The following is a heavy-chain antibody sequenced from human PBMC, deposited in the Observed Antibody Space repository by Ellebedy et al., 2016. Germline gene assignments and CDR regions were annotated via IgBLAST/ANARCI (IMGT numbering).Heavy chain of an antibody. Sequence: GESLKISXAASGFTFSSYGMHWVRQAPGKGLEWVAVISYDGSNKYYADSVKGRFTISRDNSKNTLYLQMNSLRAEDTAVYYCAKGVTIFGGAWGVGYWGQGTLVTVSS. V-gene: IGHV3-30*18. CDR2: ISYDGSNK. D-gene: IGHD3-3*01. CDR3: AKGVTIFGGAWGVGY. CDR1: GFTFSSYG. J-gene: IGHJ4*02.